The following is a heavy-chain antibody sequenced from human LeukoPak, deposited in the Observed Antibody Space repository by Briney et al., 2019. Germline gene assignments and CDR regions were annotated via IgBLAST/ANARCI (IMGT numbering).Heavy chain of an antibody. CDR3: ARDKYSYGLDY. D-gene: IGHD5-18*01. V-gene: IGHV4-59*01. CDR1: GGSISSYY. Sequence: SETLSLTCTVSGGSISSYYWSWIRQPPGKGLEWIGYIYYSGSTNYNPSLKSRVTISVDTSKNQFSLKLSSVTAADTAVYYCARDKYSYGLDYWGQGTLVTDSS. J-gene: IGHJ4*02. CDR2: IYYSGST.